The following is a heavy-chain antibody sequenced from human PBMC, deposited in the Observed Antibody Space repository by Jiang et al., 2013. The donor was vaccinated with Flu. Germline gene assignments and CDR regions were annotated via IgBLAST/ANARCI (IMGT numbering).Heavy chain of an antibody. CDR1: GYSISSGYY. CDR3: ARDRVRWGYCSSTSCYIFDY. V-gene: IGHV4-38-2*02. D-gene: IGHD2-2*02. Sequence: VLLKPSETLSLTCTVSGYSISSGYYWGWIRQPPGKGLEWIGSIYHSGSTYYNPSLKSRVTISVDTSKNQFSLKLSSVTAADTAVYYCARDRVRWGYCSSTSCYIFDYWGQGTLVTVSS. CDR2: IYHSGST. J-gene: IGHJ4*02.